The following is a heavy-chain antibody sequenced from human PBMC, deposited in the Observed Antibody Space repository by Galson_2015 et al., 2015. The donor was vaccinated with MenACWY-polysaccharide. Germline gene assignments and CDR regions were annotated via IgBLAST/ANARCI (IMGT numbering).Heavy chain of an antibody. Sequence: FLRLSCAASGFTFSSSWMHWVRQAPGKGLVWVSRILSDGSSTSYADSVRGRFTISRDDSKNMLYLQMNSLRAEDTAVYYCARAYCDRTTCYGMDVWGQGTTVTVSS. V-gene: IGHV3-74*01. CDR2: ILSDGSST. D-gene: IGHD2-2*01. J-gene: IGHJ6*02. CDR3: ARAYCDRTTCYGMDV. CDR1: GFTFSSSW.